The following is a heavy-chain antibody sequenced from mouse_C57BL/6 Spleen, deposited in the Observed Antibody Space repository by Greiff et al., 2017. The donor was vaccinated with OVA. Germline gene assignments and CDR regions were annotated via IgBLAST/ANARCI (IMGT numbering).Heavy chain of an antibody. V-gene: IGHV1-81*01. D-gene: IGHD3-2*02. Sequence: VKLQQSGAELARPGASVKLSCKASGYTFTSYGISWVKQRTGQGLEWIGEIYPRSGNTYYNEKFKGKATLTADKSSSTAYMELRSLTSEDSAVYFCARDSSGPHAMDYWGQGTSVTVSS. J-gene: IGHJ4*01. CDR2: IYPRSGNT. CDR1: GYTFTSYG. CDR3: ARDSSGPHAMDY.